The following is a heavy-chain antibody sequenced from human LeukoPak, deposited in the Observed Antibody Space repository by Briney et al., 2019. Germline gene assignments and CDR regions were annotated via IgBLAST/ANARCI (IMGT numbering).Heavy chain of an antibody. Sequence: GGSLRLSCAASGFTFSTYAMHWVRQAPGKGLEWVAVISYDGSNKYYADSVKGRFTISRDNAKNTLNPQMNSLRAEDTAVYYCARDLGQYYDTSDNWFDPWGQGTLVTVSS. D-gene: IGHD3-22*01. CDR3: ARDLGQYYDTSDNWFDP. V-gene: IGHV3-30*04. CDR1: GFTFSTYA. J-gene: IGHJ5*02. CDR2: ISYDGSNK.